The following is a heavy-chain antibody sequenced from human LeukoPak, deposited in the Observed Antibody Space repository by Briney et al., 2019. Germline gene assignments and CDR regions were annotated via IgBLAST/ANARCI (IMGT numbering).Heavy chain of an antibody. V-gene: IGHV1-2*02. Sequence: ASVKVSCKASGYSFTGYYMHWVRQAPGQGLEWMGWINPNSGDTKYQGRVTMTRDTSISTAYMELTRLRSDDTAVYYCARGGLRVMVYRLYYMDVWGKGTTVTVSS. CDR1: GYSFTGYY. CDR3: ARGGLRVMVYRLYYMDV. J-gene: IGHJ6*03. CDR2: INPNSGDT. D-gene: IGHD2-8*01.